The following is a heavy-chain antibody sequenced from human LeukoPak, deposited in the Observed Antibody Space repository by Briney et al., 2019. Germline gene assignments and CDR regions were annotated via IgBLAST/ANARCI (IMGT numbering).Heavy chain of an antibody. CDR2: IDPSDSYT. J-gene: IGHJ6*02. Sequence: GESLKISCKGSGYSFTSYWISWVRQTPGKGLEWMGRIDPSDSYTNYSPSFQGHVTISADKSISTAYLQWSSLKASDTAMYYCASNRYSYGYSFYYGMDVWGQGTTVTVSS. D-gene: IGHD5-18*01. V-gene: IGHV5-10-1*01. CDR3: ASNRYSYGYSFYYGMDV. CDR1: GYSFTSYW.